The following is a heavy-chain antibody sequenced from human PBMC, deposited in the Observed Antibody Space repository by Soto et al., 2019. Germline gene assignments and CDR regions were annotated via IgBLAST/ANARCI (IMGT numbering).Heavy chain of an antibody. CDR3: ARSSVAGAGYFQH. CDR1: GGSVSGGVYY. Sequence: QVQLQESGPGLVKPSQTLSLTCTVSGGSVSGGVYYWNWIRQHPEKGLEWIGYIYYSGSTYYNPTLRSRVTITAHTSRNLISLKLSSVTVADTAVYYCARSSVAGAGYFQHWGQGTQVIVSS. CDR2: IYYSGST. V-gene: IGHV4-31*03. J-gene: IGHJ1*01. D-gene: IGHD6-19*01.